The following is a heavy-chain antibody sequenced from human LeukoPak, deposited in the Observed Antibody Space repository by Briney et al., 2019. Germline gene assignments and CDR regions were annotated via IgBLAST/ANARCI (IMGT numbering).Heavy chain of an antibody. D-gene: IGHD3-10*01. CDR3: AKEAVRGVSPYYYYYMDV. CDR2: ISWNSGSI. J-gene: IGHJ6*03. Sequence: PGGSLRLSCAASGFTFDGYAMQWVRQAPGKGLEWVSGISWNSGSIGYADSVKGRFTISRDKAKNSLYLQMNSLRDEDMALYYCAKEAVRGVSPYYYYYMDVWGKGTTVTVSS. V-gene: IGHV3-9*03. CDR1: GFTFDGYA.